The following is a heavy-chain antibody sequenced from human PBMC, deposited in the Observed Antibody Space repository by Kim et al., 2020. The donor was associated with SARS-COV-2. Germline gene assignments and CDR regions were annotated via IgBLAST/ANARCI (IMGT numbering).Heavy chain of an antibody. Sequence: WGSLRLSCASSGFSFSEWCMDWVRQAPGKGPGWFALIVNDGTTTLTADSVKGRFTISPDNSKNSLYLQMNCLRADDTGVDYCTISPYWFTVTPISGPS. J-gene: IGHJ4*02. CDR2: IVNDGTTT. V-gene: IGHV3-74*01. CDR3: TISPY. CDR1: GFSFSEWC.